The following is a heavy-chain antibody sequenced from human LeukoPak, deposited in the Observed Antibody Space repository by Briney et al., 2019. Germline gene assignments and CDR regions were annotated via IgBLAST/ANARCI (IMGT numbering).Heavy chain of an antibody. CDR2: INPNSGGT. V-gene: IGHV1-2*02. CDR1: GCTFTGYY. Sequence: ASVKVSCKASGCTFTGYYMHWVRQAPGQGLERMGWINPNSGGTNYAQKFQGRVTMTRDTSISTAYMELSRLRSDDTAVYYCARTQSTMIVGPWGQGTLVTVSS. J-gene: IGHJ5*02. CDR3: ARTQSTMIVGP. D-gene: IGHD3-22*01.